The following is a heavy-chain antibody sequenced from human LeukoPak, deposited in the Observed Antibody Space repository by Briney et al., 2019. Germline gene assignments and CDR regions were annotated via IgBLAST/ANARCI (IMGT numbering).Heavy chain of an antibody. CDR1: GFTFSRYV. V-gene: IGHV3-23*01. CDR2: ISGSGGST. Sequence: GGSLRLSCAASGFTFSRYVMRWVRQAPGKGLEWVSTISGSGGSTYYADSVKGHFTISRDNSKNTLYLQMNTLRAEDTAIYYCAKKMMDATPNYYYGMDVWGQGTTVTVSS. CDR3: AKKMMDATPNYYYGMDV. D-gene: IGHD2-2*03. J-gene: IGHJ6*02.